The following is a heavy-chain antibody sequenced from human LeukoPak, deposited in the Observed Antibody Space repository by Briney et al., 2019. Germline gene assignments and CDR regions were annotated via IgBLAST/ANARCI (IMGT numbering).Heavy chain of an antibody. V-gene: IGHV4-59*11. CDR3: AKEGGPARPGLDS. CDR1: GASISSHY. Sequence: SETLSLTCTVSGASISSHYWTWIRQAPGTGLEGIGNIYYTGRTSYNPALESRVTISLDTSNNQFSLKLTSVTAADTAVYYCAKEGGPARPGLDSWGQGTLVTVSS. CDR2: IYYTGRT. J-gene: IGHJ4*02. D-gene: IGHD6-6*01.